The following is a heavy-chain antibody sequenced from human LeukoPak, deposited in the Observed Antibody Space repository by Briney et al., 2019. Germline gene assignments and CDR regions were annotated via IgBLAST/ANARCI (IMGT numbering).Heavy chain of an antibody. D-gene: IGHD1-26*01. CDR3: AREPLDPVGGYFDY. J-gene: IGHJ4*02. V-gene: IGHV3-7*01. CDR2: IKQDGSEE. Sequence: PGGSLRLSCAASGFTFSSYWMSWVRQAPGKGLEWVANIKQDGSEEYYVDSVRGRFTISRDNAKNSLYLQLNSLRAEDTAIYYCAREPLDPVGGYFDYWGQGALVTVSS. CDR1: GFTFSSYW.